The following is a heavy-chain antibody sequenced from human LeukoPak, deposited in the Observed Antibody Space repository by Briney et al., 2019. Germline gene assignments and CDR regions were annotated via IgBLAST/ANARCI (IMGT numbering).Heavy chain of an antibody. D-gene: IGHD2/OR15-2a*01. J-gene: IGHJ4*02. V-gene: IGHV3-33*06. CDR2: IWYDGSIK. Sequence: GGSLKLSSSASGFTFNGHGRDWLAQAPGRGRKWVAVIWYDGSIKYYADSVKGRFTISKDNSKNTLDLQMNSLRAEDTAVYYCAKADEMNMDYWGQGTLVTVSS. CDR1: GFTFNGHG. CDR3: AKADEMNMDY.